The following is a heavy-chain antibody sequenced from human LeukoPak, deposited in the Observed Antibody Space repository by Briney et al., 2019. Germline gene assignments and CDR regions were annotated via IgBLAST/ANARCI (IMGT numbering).Heavy chain of an antibody. Sequence: GGSLRLSCAASGFTFSNAWMSWVRQAPGKGLEWVGRIKSKTDGGTTDYAAPVKGRFTISRDDSKNTLYLQMNSLKTEDTAVYYCTTEGQTTVTTYSSSWSVDYWGQGTLVTVSS. CDR3: TTEGQTTVTTYSSSWSVDY. CDR2: IKSKTDGGTT. J-gene: IGHJ4*02. CDR1: GFTFSNAW. V-gene: IGHV3-15*01. D-gene: IGHD6-13*01.